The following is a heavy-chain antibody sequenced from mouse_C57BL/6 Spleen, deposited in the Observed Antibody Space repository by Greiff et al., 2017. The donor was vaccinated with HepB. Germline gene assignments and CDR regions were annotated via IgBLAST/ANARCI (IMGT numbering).Heavy chain of an antibody. CDR3: ARAYGSSYGFAY. CDR2: INYDGSST. V-gene: IGHV5-16*01. J-gene: IGHJ3*01. D-gene: IGHD1-1*01. Sequence: DVKLVESEGGLVQPGSSMKLSCTASGFTFSDYYMAWVRQVPEKGLEWVANINYDGSSTYYLDSLKSRFIISRDNAKNILYLQMSSLKSEDTATYYCARAYGSSYGFAYWGQGTLVTVSA. CDR1: GFTFSDYY.